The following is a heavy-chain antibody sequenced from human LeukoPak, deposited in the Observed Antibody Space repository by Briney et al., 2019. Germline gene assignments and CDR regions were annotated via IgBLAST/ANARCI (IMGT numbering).Heavy chain of an antibody. CDR2: INSDGSSR. CDR1: GFTFSSHW. CDR3: AKGLEWLLFPSGFGFDY. D-gene: IGHD3-3*01. V-gene: IGHV3-74*01. J-gene: IGHJ4*02. Sequence: QTGGSLRLSCAASGFTFSSHWMHWVRQAPGKGLVWVSRINSDGSSRDHADSVKGRFTVSRDNAKNTLYLQMNSLRAEDTAVYYCAKGLEWLLFPSGFGFDYWGQGTLVTVSS.